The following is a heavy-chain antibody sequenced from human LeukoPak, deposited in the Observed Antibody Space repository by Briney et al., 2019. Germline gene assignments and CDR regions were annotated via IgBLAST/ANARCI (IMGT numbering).Heavy chain of an antibody. D-gene: IGHD1-14*01. J-gene: IGHJ4*02. CDR2: IIPILGIA. Sequence: GASVKVSCKASGGTFSSYAISWVRQAPGQGLEWMGRIIPILGIANYAQKFQGRVTITADKSTSTAYMELSSLRSEDTAVYYCARFRPDTHFDYWGQGTLVTVSS. CDR3: ARFRPDTHFDY. CDR1: GGTFSSYA. V-gene: IGHV1-69*04.